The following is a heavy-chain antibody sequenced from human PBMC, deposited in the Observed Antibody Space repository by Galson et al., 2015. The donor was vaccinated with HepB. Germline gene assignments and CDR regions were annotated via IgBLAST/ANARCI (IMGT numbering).Heavy chain of an antibody. V-gene: IGHV4-31*03. J-gene: IGHJ4*02. D-gene: IGHD1-26*01. CDR2: IYYSGST. Sequence: TLSLTCTVSGGSISSGGYYWSWIRQHPGKGLEWIGYIYYSGSTYYNPSLKSRVTISVDTSKNQFSLKLSSVTAADTAVYYCARDGGDGGSYLPDYWGQGTLVTVSS. CDR1: GGSISSGGYY. CDR3: ARDGGDGGSYLPDY.